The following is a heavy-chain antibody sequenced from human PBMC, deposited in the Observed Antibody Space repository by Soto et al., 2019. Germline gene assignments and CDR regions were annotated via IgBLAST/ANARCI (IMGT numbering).Heavy chain of an antibody. J-gene: IGHJ4*02. V-gene: IGHV3-30*18. CDR3: AKDGDSGWFFDY. Sequence: GGSLRLSCAASGFTFSSYGMHWVRQAPGKGLEWVAVISYDESNKYYADSVKGRFTISRDNSKNTLYLQMNSLRAEDTAVYYCAKDGDSGWFFDYWGQGTLVTVSS. D-gene: IGHD6-19*01. CDR2: ISYDESNK. CDR1: GFTFSSYG.